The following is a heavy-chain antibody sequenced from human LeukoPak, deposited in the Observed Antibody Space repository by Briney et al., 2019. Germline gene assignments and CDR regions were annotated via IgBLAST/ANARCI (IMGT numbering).Heavy chain of an antibody. CDR2: MNPNSGGT. D-gene: IGHD5-18*01. V-gene: IGHV1-2*02. J-gene: IGHJ3*02. CDR1: GYTFTGYY. Sequence: ASVKVSCKASGYTFTGYYMHWGRQAPGQGLEWMGWMNPNSGGTMYAQRFQGRVTMTRDTSISTAYMELNRLTSDDTAMFYCARVNTPRREDAFDIWGRRTLVTVSS. CDR3: ARVNTPRREDAFDI.